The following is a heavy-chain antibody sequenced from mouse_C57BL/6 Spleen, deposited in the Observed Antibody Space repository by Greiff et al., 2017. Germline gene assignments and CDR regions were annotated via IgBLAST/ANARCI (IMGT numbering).Heavy chain of an antibody. CDR1: GYTFTDYE. V-gene: IGHV1-15*01. Sequence: QVHVKQSGAELVRPGASVTLSCKASGYTFTDYEMHWVKQTPVHGLEWIGAIDPENGGTAYNQKFKGKAILTADKSSSTAYLELRSLTSEDSAVYYCTRDSNSAWFAYWGQGTLVTVSA. J-gene: IGHJ3*01. CDR3: TRDSNSAWFAY. D-gene: IGHD2-5*01. CDR2: IDPENGGT.